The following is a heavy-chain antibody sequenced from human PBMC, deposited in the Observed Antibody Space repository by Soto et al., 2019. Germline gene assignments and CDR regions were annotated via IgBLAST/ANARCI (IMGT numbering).Heavy chain of an antibody. Sequence: SETLSLTCAVYGGSFSGYYWTWIRQPPGKGLEWIGEINHSGSTNHNPSLKSRLTVSVDTSKNQFSLKLSSVTAADTAVYYCARRPSGDYGVDYWGQGTLVTVS. V-gene: IGHV4-34*01. J-gene: IGHJ4*02. CDR3: ARRPSGDYGVDY. CDR1: GGSFSGYY. D-gene: IGHD2-21*02. CDR2: INHSGST.